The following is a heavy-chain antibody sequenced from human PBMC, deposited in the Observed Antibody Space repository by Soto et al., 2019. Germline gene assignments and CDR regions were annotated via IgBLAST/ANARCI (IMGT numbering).Heavy chain of an antibody. CDR2: ISAYNGNT. Sequence: QVQLVQSGAEVKKPGASVKVSCKASGYTFTSYGISWVRQAPGQGLEWMGWISAYNGNTNYAQKLQGRVTMTTDTPTSTAYRELRSLESDDTAVYYCASNYLYYYGSGNTNYYGMDVWGQGTTVTVSS. CDR1: GYTFTSYG. D-gene: IGHD3-10*01. CDR3: ASNYLYYYGSGNTNYYGMDV. J-gene: IGHJ6*02. V-gene: IGHV1-18*01.